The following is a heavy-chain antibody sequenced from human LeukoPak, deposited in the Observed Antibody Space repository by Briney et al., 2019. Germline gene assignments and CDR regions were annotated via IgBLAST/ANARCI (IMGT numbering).Heavy chain of an antibody. CDR3: ARVSQQLLRAFDI. Sequence: GRSLRLSCAASGFTFSSYAMHWVRQAPGKGLEWVAVISYDGSNKYYADSVKGRFTISRDNSKNTLYLQMNSLRAEDTAVYYCARVSQQLLRAFDIWGPGTMVTVSS. CDR2: ISYDGSNK. CDR1: GFTFSSYA. V-gene: IGHV3-30-3*01. D-gene: IGHD6-6*01. J-gene: IGHJ3*02.